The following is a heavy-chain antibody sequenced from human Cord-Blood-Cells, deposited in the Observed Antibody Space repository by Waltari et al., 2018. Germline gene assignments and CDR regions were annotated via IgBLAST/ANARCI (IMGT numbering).Heavy chain of an antibody. CDR3: ARILYSSSSYYYYYMDV. Sequence: QVQLQQWGAGLLKPSETLSLTCAVYGGSFSGYYWSWIRQPPGKGLEWIGEINHSGSTNYNPSLKSRVTISVDTSKNKFSLKLSSVTAADTAVYYCARILYSSSSYYYYYMDVWGKGTTVTVSS. V-gene: IGHV4-34*01. J-gene: IGHJ6*03. CDR1: GGSFSGYY. D-gene: IGHD6-6*01. CDR2: INHSGST.